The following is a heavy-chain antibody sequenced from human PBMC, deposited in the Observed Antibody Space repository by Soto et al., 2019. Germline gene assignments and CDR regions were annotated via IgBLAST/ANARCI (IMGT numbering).Heavy chain of an antibody. V-gene: IGHV1-46*01. CDR3: ARVKDDYVWGSYRRSHFDY. Sequence: GASVKVSCKASGYTSTSYYMHWVRQAPGQGLEWMGIINPSSGSTSYAQKFQGRVTMTRDTSTSTVYMELSSLRSEDTAVYYCARVKDDYVWGSYRRSHFDYWGQGTLVTVSS. J-gene: IGHJ4*02. CDR1: GYTSTSYY. CDR2: INPSSGST. D-gene: IGHD3-16*02.